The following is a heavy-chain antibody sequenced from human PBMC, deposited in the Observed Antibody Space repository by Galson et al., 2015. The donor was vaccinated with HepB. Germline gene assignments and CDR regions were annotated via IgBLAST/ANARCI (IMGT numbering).Heavy chain of an antibody. CDR3: AIEPHSSSWGTFGY. D-gene: IGHD6-13*01. V-gene: IGHV1-24*01. CDR1: GYSLADSS. Sequence: SVRVSCKVSGYSLADSSVYWVRQAPGKGLEWMGGFDHGGGETIYARKFQGRVTMTEDTSTDPVYMELSSLRSEDTAVYYCAIEPHSSSWGTFGYWGQGTLVTVSS. J-gene: IGHJ4*02. CDR2: FDHGGGET.